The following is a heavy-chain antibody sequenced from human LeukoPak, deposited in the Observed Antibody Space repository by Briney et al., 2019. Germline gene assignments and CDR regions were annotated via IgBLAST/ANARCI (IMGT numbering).Heavy chain of an antibody. CDR1: GGSISSGDYY. Sequence: SXXLSLTCTVSGGSISSGDYYWSWIRQPPGKGLEWIVSIYYSGSTYYNPSLKSRVTISVDTSKNQFSLKLSSVTAADTAVYYCARHVYSSSWIYYYYYMDVWGKGTTVTVSS. CDR3: ARHVYSSSWIYYYYYMDV. CDR2: IYYSGST. V-gene: IGHV4-39*01. J-gene: IGHJ6*03. D-gene: IGHD6-13*01.